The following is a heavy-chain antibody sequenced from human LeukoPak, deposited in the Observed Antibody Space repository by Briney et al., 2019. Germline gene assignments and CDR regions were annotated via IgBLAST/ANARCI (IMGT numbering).Heavy chain of an antibody. V-gene: IGHV3-53*01. Sequence: GGSLRLSCAASGFTVSSNYMSWVRQAPGKGLEWVSVIYSGGSTYYADSVKGRFTIPRDNSKNTLYLQMNSLRAEDTAVYYCARDHEGGVPGDCSTCPPDYGMDVWGQGTTVTVSS. J-gene: IGHJ6*02. D-gene: IGHD2-21*02. CDR3: ARDHEGGVPGDCSTCPPDYGMDV. CDR2: IYSGGST. CDR1: GFTVSSNY.